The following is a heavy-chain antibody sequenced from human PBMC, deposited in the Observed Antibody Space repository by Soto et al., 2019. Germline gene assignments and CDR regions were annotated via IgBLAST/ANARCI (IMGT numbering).Heavy chain of an antibody. CDR3: ARGLPNATGAYYFDY. J-gene: IGHJ4*02. CDR2: INPNSGGT. D-gene: IGHD7-27*01. V-gene: IGHV1-2*04. Sequence: ASVKVSCKASGYTFTGYYMHWVRQAPGQGLEWMGWINPNSGGTNYAQKFQGWVTMTRDTSISTAYMELSRLRSDDTAVYYCARGLPNATGAYYFDYWGKGTLVTVSS. CDR1: GYTFTGYY.